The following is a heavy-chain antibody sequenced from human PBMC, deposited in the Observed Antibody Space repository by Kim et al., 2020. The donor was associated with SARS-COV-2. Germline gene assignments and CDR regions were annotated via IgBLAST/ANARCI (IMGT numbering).Heavy chain of an antibody. CDR2: INAGNGNT. Sequence: ASVKVSCKASGYTLTSYAMHWVRQAPGQRLEWMGWINAGNGNTKYSQKFQGRVTITRDTSASTAYMELSSLRSEDTAVYYCARTREQGYYYYGMDVWGQGTTVTVSS. D-gene: IGHD1-1*01. J-gene: IGHJ6*02. V-gene: IGHV1-3*01. CDR3: ARTREQGYYYYGMDV. CDR1: GYTLTSYA.